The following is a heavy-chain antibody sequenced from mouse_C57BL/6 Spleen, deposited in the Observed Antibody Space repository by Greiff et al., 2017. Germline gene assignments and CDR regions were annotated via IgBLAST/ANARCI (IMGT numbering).Heavy chain of an antibody. Sequence: QVQLQQPGAELVKPGASVQLSCKASGYTFTSYWMHWVKQRPGRGLEWIGRIDPNSGGTKYNEKFKSKATLTVDKPSSTAYMQLSSLTSEDSAVYYCAREKITAVVADYYALDYWGQGTSVTVSS. J-gene: IGHJ4*01. CDR3: AREKITAVVADYYALDY. D-gene: IGHD1-1*01. CDR2: IDPNSGGT. V-gene: IGHV1-72*01. CDR1: GYTFTSYW.